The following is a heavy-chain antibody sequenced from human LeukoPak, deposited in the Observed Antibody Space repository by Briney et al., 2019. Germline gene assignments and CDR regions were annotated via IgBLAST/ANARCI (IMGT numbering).Heavy chain of an antibody. Sequence: PSETLSLTCAVYGGSLSGYYWSWFRQPPGKGLEWIGEMHYTGATSYSPSLKSRVTISAGTSKNQFSLKVNSVTAADTAVYYCARGVTLYYYFDLWGRGTLVTVSS. J-gene: IGHJ2*01. CDR1: GGSLSGYY. V-gene: IGHV4-34*01. CDR2: MHYTGAT. D-gene: IGHD4-23*01. CDR3: ARGVTLYYYFDL.